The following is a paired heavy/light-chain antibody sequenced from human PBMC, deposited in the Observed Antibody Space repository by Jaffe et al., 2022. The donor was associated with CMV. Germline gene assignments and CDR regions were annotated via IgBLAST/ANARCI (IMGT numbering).Heavy chain of an antibody. J-gene: IGHJ2*01. D-gene: IGHD3-10*02. CDR2: IKQDGGEK. CDR3: AKGGGLCANVYGPCYWYFDF. Sequence: EVQLVESGGGLVQPGGSLRLSCVASGFSISSFWMSWVRQAPGKGLEWVANIKQDGGEKYYVDSVKGRFTISRDNAKNSVYLQMNNLRAEDTAVYYCAKGGGLCANVYGPCYWYFDFWGRGTLATISS. CDR1: GFSISSFW. V-gene: IGHV3-7*03.
Light chain of an antibody. CDR2: DAS. Sequence: EIVLTQSPATLSLSPGERATLSCRTSQSVGTYFAWYQQKPGQAPRLLISDASNRAAGIPARFSGSGSGTDFTLTISSLEPEDFAVYYCQPRSDWPPLTFGPGTKVDIK. V-gene: IGKV3-11*01. J-gene: IGKJ3*01. CDR3: QPRSDWPPLT. CDR1: QSVGTY.